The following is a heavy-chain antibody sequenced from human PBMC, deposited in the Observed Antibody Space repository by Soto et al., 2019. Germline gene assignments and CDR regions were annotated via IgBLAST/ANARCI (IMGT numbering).Heavy chain of an antibody. J-gene: IGHJ4*02. CDR3: AKSPSLVGATTFDY. V-gene: IGHV3-23*01. CDR1: GFTFSSYA. D-gene: IGHD1-26*01. CDR2: ISGSGGST. Sequence: PGVSLRLSCAASGFTFSSYAMSWVRQAPGKGPEWVSAISGSGGSTYYADSVKGRFTISRDNSKNTLYLQMNSLRAEDTAVYYCAKSPSLVGATTFDYWGQGTLVTVSS.